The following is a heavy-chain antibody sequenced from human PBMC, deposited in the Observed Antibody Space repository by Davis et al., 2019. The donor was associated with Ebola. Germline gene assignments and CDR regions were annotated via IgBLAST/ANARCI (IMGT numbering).Heavy chain of an antibody. CDR2: VYPGDSDT. J-gene: IGHJ4*02. D-gene: IGHD6-19*01. CDR3: ARLEVGSGWYLSFDS. Sequence: GESLKISCKGSGYTFRIHWIGWVRQMPGKGLEWMGSVYPGDSDTRYSPSFQGQVTISVDKSIDTAYLQWNSLKASDSAMYYCARLEVGSGWYLSFDSWGQGTLVTVSS. V-gene: IGHV5-51*01. CDR1: GYTFRIHW.